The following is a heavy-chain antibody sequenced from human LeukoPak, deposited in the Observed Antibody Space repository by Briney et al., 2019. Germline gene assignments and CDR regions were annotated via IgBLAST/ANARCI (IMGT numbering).Heavy chain of an antibody. Sequence: GGSLRLSCPASGFTFSSYAMHWVRQAPGKGLEYVSAISSNGGSTYYADSVKGRFTISRDNSKNTLYLQMSSLRAEDTAVYYCVKASRRSFDYWGQGTLVTVSS. CDR1: GFTFSSYA. CDR2: ISSNGGST. CDR3: VKASRRSFDY. D-gene: IGHD6-13*01. V-gene: IGHV3-64D*06. J-gene: IGHJ4*02.